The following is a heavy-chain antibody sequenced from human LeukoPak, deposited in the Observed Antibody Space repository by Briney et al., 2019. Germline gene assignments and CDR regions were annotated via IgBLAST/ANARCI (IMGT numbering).Heavy chain of an antibody. CDR3: ATSPPISGDFYFDY. J-gene: IGHJ4*02. V-gene: IGHV3-33*08. CDR1: GFTFSSYG. Sequence: GRSLRLSCAASGFTFSSYGMHWVRQAPGKGLEWVAVIWYGGSNKYYADSVKGRFTISRDNSKNTLYLQMNSLRAEDTAVYYCATSPPISGDFYFDYWGQGTLVTVSS. D-gene: IGHD4-17*01. CDR2: IWYGGSNK.